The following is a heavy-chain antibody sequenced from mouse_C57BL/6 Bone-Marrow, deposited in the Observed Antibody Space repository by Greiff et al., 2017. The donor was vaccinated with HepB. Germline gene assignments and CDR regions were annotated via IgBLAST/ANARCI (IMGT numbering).Heavy chain of an antibody. Sequence: EVQLQQSGAELVKPGASVKLSCTASGFNIKDYYMHWVKQRPEQGLEWIGRIDPEDGETKYDPKFQGKATITADTSSNTAYLQLSSLTSEDTAVYYCGRWEGVGFAYWGQGTLVTVSA. CDR2: IDPEDGET. CDR3: GRWEGVGFAY. J-gene: IGHJ3*01. V-gene: IGHV14-2*01. D-gene: IGHD4-1*01. CDR1: GFNIKDYY.